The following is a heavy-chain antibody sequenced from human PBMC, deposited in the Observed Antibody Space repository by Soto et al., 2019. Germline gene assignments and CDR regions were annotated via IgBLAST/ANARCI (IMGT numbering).Heavy chain of an antibody. CDR3: AREVPYCGGDCYSSWFDP. CDR2: IIPIFGTA. V-gene: IGHV1-69*13. D-gene: IGHD2-21*02. Sequence: GASVKVSCKASGGTFSSYAISWVRQAPGQGLEWMGGIIPIFGTANYAQKFQGRVTITADESTSTAYMELSSLRSEDTAVYYCAREVPYCGGDCYSSWFDPWGQGTLVTV. CDR1: GGTFSSYA. J-gene: IGHJ5*02.